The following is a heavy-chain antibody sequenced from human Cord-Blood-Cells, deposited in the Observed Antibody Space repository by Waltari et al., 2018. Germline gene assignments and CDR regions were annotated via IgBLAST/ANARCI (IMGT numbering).Heavy chain of an antibody. Sequence: QLQLQESGSGPVKPSQTLSLTRAVSGGSISCGGYSWSWFRQPPGKGLGWLWYIYHSGTTHYNASLNGRVAISVDRSKNESSLSRSSVTAACTSGYYWARYPPFDAWGQGTMVSVSS. CDR3: ARYPPFDA. CDR2: IYHSGTT. V-gene: IGHV4-30-2*01. CDR1: GGSISCGGYS. J-gene: IGHJ5*02.